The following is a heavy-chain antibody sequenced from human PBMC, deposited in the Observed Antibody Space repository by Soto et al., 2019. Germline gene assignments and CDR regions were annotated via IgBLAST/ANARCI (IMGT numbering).Heavy chain of an antibody. J-gene: IGHJ4*02. CDR2: ISGSGGST. Sequence: EVQLLESGGGLVQPGGSLRLSCAASGFTFSSYAMSWVRQAPGKGLEWVSAISGSGGSTYYADSVKGRFSISRYNSKNTLYLEMNSLRVEDRAVYDCAKVSATKMATILFYFDYWGQGTLVTVSS. D-gene: IGHD5-12*01. CDR1: GFTFSSYA. CDR3: AKVSATKMATILFYFDY. V-gene: IGHV3-23*01.